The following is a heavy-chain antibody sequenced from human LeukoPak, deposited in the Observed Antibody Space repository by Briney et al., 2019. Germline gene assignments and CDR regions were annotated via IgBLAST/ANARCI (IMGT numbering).Heavy chain of an antibody. CDR3: ARDSSSWYFGWFDP. J-gene: IGHJ5*02. V-gene: IGHV1-69*13. Sequence: SVKVSCKASGYTFTGYYMHWVRQAPGQGLEWMGGIIPIFGTANYAQKFQGRVTVTADESTSTAYMELSSLRSEDTAVYYCARDSSSWYFGWFDPWGQGTLVTVSS. CDR2: IIPIFGTA. CDR1: GYTFTGYY. D-gene: IGHD6-13*01.